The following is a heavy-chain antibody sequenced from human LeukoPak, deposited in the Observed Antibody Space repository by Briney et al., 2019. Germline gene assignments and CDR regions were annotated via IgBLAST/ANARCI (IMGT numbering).Heavy chain of an antibody. Sequence: PGGSLRLSCAASGFDFSSYSMNWVRQAPGKGLEWVSSISSRSTYMSYADSVKGRFTISRDNAKNSLYLQMNSLRAGDTAVYYCARDLWDGSGSVYFDLWGRGTLVTVSS. CDR3: ARDLWDGSGSVYFDL. CDR1: GFDFSSYS. V-gene: IGHV3-21*01. J-gene: IGHJ2*01. D-gene: IGHD3-10*01. CDR2: ISSRSTYM.